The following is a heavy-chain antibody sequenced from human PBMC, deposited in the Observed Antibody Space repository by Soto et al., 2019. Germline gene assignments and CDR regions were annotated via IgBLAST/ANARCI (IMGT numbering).Heavy chain of an antibody. V-gene: IGHV1-2*04. D-gene: IGHD3-9*01. CDR2: INPNSGDT. Sequence: GASVKVSCKASGYTFTSYGISWVRQDPGQGLEGMGWINPNSGDTNYAQKFQGWVTMTRDTSISTAYMELSRLRSDDTAVYYCARGGNYDILTGYYSSYYGMDVWGQGTTVTVSS. CDR1: GYTFTSYG. CDR3: ARGGNYDILTGYYSSYYGMDV. J-gene: IGHJ6*02.